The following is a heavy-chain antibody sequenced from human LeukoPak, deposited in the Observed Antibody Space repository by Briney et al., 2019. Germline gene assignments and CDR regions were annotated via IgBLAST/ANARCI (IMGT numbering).Heavy chain of an antibody. CDR2: INHSGST. Sequence: PSETLSLTCAVYGGSFSGYYWSWIRQPPGKGLEWIGEINHSGSTNYNPSLKSRVTISVDTSKNQFSLKLSSVTAADTAVYYCATGGGPWYFELWGRGTLVTVSS. D-gene: IGHD3-10*01. CDR1: GGSFSGYY. J-gene: IGHJ2*01. V-gene: IGHV4-34*01. CDR3: ATGGGPWYFEL.